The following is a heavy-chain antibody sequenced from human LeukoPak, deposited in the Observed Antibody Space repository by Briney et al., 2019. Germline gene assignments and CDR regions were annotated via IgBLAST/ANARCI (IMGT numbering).Heavy chain of an antibody. CDR2: IRGKDGTT. CDR1: GFTFGDYS. CDR3: TAQNGSTVNYYYYYYGMDV. J-gene: IGHJ6*02. Sequence: GGSLRLSCTASGFTFGDYSMTWVRQAPGRGLEWVGFIRGKDGTTEYAASVRGRFTISRDDSKNTLYLQMNSLKTEDTAVYYCTAQNGSTVNYYYYYYGMDVWGQGTTVTVSS. D-gene: IGHD5/OR15-5a*01. V-gene: IGHV3-49*04.